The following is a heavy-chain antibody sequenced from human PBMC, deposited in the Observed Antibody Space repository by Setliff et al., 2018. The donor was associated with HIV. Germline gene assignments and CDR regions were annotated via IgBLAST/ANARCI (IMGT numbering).Heavy chain of an antibody. J-gene: IGHJ4*02. CDR2: IYHSEST. Sequence: ASETLSLTCAVSGYSISSGYYWGWIRQPPGKGLEWIGSIYHSESTYYNSSLKSRVTISVDTSRNECSLKLTSVTAADTAVYYCAREVRWELPQGFDHWGQGSQVTVSS. CDR3: AREVRWELPQGFDH. D-gene: IGHD1-26*01. CDR1: GYSISSGYY. V-gene: IGHV4-38-2*02.